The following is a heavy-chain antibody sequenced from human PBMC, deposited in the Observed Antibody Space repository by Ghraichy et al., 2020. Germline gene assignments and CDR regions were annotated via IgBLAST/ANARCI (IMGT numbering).Heavy chain of an antibody. CDR1: GGSFRDYF. Sequence: SETLSLTCAAYGGSFRDYFWSWIRQPPGKGLEWIGEINYSGSTDYNPSLKSRVTISIDMSKNQFSLRLSSVTAADTAVYYCARGQGSSWTVKRFDYWGQGSLVTVSS. J-gene: IGHJ4*02. CDR3: ARGQGSSWTVKRFDY. D-gene: IGHD6-13*01. V-gene: IGHV4-34*01. CDR2: INYSGST.